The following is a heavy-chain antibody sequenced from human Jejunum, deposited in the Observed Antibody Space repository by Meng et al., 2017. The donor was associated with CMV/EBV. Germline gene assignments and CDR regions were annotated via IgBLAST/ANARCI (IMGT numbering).Heavy chain of an antibody. D-gene: IGHD3-22*01. CDR3: ARVGYDSSGYYRALLDY. CDR2: MYYSGST. Sequence: QLQLQGWAPGLVNPPETLSLPGIVSGGSISSSSYYWGWIRQPPGKGLEWIGSMYYSGSTYYNPSLKSRVTISVDTSKNQFSLKLSSVTAADTAVYYCARVGYDSSGYYRALLDYWGQGTLVTVSS. V-gene: IGHV4-39*07. CDR1: GGSISSSSYY. J-gene: IGHJ4*02.